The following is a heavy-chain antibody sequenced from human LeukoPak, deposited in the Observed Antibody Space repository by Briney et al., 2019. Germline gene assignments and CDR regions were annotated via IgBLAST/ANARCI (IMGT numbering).Heavy chain of an antibody. Sequence: GGSLRLSCAASGFSFSSYSMNWVRQAPGKGLEWVSYINSSSSTIFYADSVKGRFTISRDNARNSLYLQMHSLRDEDTAVYYCARAWYSWGYYFDYWGQGALVTVS. V-gene: IGHV3-48*02. CDR1: GFSFSSYS. J-gene: IGHJ4*02. CDR3: ARAWYSWGYYFDY. CDR2: INSSSSTI. D-gene: IGHD1-26*01.